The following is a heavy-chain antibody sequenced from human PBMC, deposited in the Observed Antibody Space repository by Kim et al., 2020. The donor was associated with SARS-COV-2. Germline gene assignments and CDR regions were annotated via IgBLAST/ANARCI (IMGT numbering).Heavy chain of an antibody. V-gene: IGHV4-34*01. Sequence: SETLSLTCAVYGGSFSGYHWTWIRQPPGKGLEWIGEINHSGTTNCNPSLKSRVTISLDTSKNQFSLKLRSVTAADTAVYYCARGSAGVVPSPILGIGPYYEYYAMDVWGQGTTVTVSS. J-gene: IGHJ6*02. D-gene: IGHD2-2*02. CDR2: INHSGTT. CDR1: GGSFSGYH. CDR3: ARGSAGVVPSPILGIGPYYEYYAMDV.